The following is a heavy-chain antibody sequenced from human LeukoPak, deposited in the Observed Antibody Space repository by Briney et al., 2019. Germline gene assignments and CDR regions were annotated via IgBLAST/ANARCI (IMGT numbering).Heavy chain of an antibody. CDR1: GYTFTSYG. CDR3: AREGDYGDYPDAFDI. D-gene: IGHD4-17*01. Sequence: ASVKVSCKASGYTFTSYGISWVRQAPGQGLEWMGWISAYNGNTNYAQKLQGRVTMTTDTSTSTAYMELRSLRSDDTAVYYCAREGDYGDYPDAFDIWGQGTMVTVSS. V-gene: IGHV1-18*01. CDR2: ISAYNGNT. J-gene: IGHJ3*02.